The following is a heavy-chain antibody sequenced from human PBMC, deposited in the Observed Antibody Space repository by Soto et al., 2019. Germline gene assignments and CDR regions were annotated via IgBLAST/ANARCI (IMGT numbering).Heavy chain of an antibody. CDR3: ARGSSNWAYYFDF. CDR2: ITSSGTTV. CDR1: GFTFSSYS. Sequence: ESGGGLVQPGGSLRLSCAASGFTFSSYSLNRVRQAPGKGLEWVSYITSSGTTVYYADSVRGRFAISRDNAKLRMNSLRDDDTAVYYCARGSSNWAYYFDFWGQGTLVTVSS. D-gene: IGHD6-13*01. V-gene: IGHV3-48*02. J-gene: IGHJ4*02.